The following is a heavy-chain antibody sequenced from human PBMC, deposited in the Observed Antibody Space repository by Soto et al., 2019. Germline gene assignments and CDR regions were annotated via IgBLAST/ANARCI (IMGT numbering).Heavy chain of an antibody. CDR3: ARHFNQKYGDYAFDI. CDR1: GGSFSSVGCR. Sequence: LETMSLTSTVSGGSFSSVGCRWVWIRQTPGKGLEWMEWIASIDYSGRTYYSPSLKSRVTISVDTSKNQFSLRVTSVTAADTAVYYCARHFNQKYGDYAFDIWGQGTMVTVSS. D-gene: IGHD4-17*01. CDR2: IDYSGRT. J-gene: IGHJ3*02. V-gene: IGHV4-39*01.